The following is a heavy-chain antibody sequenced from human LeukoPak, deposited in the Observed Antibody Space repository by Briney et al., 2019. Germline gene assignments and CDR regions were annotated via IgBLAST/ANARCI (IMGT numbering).Heavy chain of an antibody. V-gene: IGHV3-30*18. CDR1: GFTFSSYG. Sequence: GGSLRLSCAASGFTFSSYGMHWVRQAPGKGLEWVAVISYDGSNKYYADSVKGRFTISRDNSKNTLYLQMNSLRAGDTAVYYCAKVAVSKRDYYDSKNDAFDIWGQGTMVTVSS. CDR2: ISYDGSNK. CDR3: AKVAVSKRDYYDSKNDAFDI. J-gene: IGHJ3*02. D-gene: IGHD3-22*01.